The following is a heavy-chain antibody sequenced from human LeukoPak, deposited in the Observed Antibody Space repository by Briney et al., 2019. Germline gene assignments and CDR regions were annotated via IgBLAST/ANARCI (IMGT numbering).Heavy chain of an antibody. CDR2: TYYRSKWYN. Sequence: SQTLSLTCAISGESVSSNSAAWNWIRQSTSRGLEWLGRTYYRSKWYNDYAVSVKSRITINPDTSKNQFSLQLNSVTPEDTAVYYCAREGPWGPYDSSGYYYWGQGTLVTVTS. J-gene: IGHJ4*02. V-gene: IGHV6-1*01. CDR3: AREGPWGPYDSSGYYY. D-gene: IGHD3-22*01. CDR1: GESVSSNSAA.